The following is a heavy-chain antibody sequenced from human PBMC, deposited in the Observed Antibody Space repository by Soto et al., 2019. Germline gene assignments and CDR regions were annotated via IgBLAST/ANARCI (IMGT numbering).Heavy chain of an antibody. CDR1: GYTFTRYG. Sequence: QVHLVQSGAEVKKPGAAVKVSCKTSGYTFTRYGISWVRQAPGQGLEWRGWISGYDGRTNFAQKVQDRVTMTTDTSTSTVYMELRSLSSDDTAVYYCATESDVPYYSYGMDVWGQGTTVTVSS. V-gene: IGHV1-18*01. J-gene: IGHJ6*02. CDR2: ISGYDGRT. D-gene: IGHD2-21*02. CDR3: ATESDVPYYSYGMDV.